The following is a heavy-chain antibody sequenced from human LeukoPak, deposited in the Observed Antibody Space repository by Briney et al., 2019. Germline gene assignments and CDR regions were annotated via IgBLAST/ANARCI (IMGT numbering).Heavy chain of an antibody. CDR3: ARDDYGDYTFPH. J-gene: IGHJ1*01. CDR2: IDYSGST. CDR1: GDSITSYY. Sequence: RSETLSLSCTVSGDSITSYYWSWVRQPPGQGLQRIGYIDYSGSTNYNRALKSRVTISVETSKNQCSLKLTSVTAADTAVYYCARDDYGDYTFPHGGEGTLVTVYS. V-gene: IGHV4-59*01. D-gene: IGHD4-17*01.